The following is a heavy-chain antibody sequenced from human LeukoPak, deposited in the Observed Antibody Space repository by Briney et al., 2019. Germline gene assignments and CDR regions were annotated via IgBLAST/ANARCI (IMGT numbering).Heavy chain of an antibody. D-gene: IGHD3-9*01. Sequence: PGGSLRLPCAASGFTFSSYGMHWVRQAPGKGLEWVAFIRYDGSNKYYADSVKGRFTISRDNSKNTLYLQMNSLRAEDTAVYYCAKDWTDYDILTGGFDYWGQGTLVTVSS. CDR1: GFTFSSYG. CDR3: AKDWTDYDILTGGFDY. CDR2: IRYDGSNK. J-gene: IGHJ4*02. V-gene: IGHV3-30*02.